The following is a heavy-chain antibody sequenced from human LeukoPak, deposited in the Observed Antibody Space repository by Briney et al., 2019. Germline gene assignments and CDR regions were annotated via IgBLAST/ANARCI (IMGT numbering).Heavy chain of an antibody. D-gene: IGHD6-19*01. Sequence: GGSLRLSCAASGFTFSNYWMSWVRQPPGKGLEWVANVRQDGSETYYVDSVKGRFTISRDNTKNSLYLQMNSLRAEDTAVYYCAKDTAVAGTSDYWGQGTLVTVSS. CDR1: GFTFSNYW. CDR2: VRQDGSET. J-gene: IGHJ4*02. V-gene: IGHV3-7*01. CDR3: AKDTAVAGTSDY.